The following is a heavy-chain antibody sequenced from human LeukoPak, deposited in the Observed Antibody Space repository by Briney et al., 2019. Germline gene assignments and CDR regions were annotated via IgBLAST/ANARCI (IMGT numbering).Heavy chain of an antibody. CDR2: INHSGST. CDR1: GGSFSGYY. Sequence: PSETLSLTCAVYGGSFSGYYWSWIRQPPGKGLEWIGEINHSGSTNYNPSLKSRVPISVDTSKNQFSLKLSSVTAADTAVYYCASVPVYYDILTGYYDTTFDYWGQGTLVTVSS. CDR3: ASVPVYYDILTGYYDTTFDY. D-gene: IGHD3-9*01. J-gene: IGHJ4*02. V-gene: IGHV4-34*01.